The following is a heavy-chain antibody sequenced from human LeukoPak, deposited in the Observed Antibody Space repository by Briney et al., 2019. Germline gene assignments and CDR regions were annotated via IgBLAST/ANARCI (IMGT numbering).Heavy chain of an antibody. CDR1: GYTFTGYY. CDR2: INPNSGGT. V-gene: IGHV1-2*02. D-gene: IGHD1-26*01. CDR3: ARDSGGGSYYQDY. Sequence: GASVKVSCKASGYTFTGYYMHWVRQAPGQGLEWMGWINPNSGGTNYAQKFQGRVTMTRDTSTSTAYMELRSLRSDDTAVYYCARDSGGGSYYQDYWGQGTLVTVSS. J-gene: IGHJ4*02.